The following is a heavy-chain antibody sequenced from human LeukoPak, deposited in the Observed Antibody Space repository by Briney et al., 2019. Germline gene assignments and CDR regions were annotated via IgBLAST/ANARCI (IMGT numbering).Heavy chain of an antibody. CDR1: GGSISTYY. J-gene: IGHJ3*02. V-gene: IGHV4-4*07. CDR2: IYYSGST. Sequence: SETLSLTCTVSGGSISTYYWSWIRQPAGKGLEWIGRIYYSGSTNYNPSLKSRVTISVDTSKNQFSLKLSSVTAADTAVYYCARAPNGFGAFDIWGPGTMVTVSS. CDR3: ARAPNGFGAFDI. D-gene: IGHD2-8*01.